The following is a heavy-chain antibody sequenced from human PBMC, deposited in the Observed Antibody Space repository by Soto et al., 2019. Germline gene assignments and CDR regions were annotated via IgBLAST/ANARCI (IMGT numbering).Heavy chain of an antibody. CDR2: ISGSGGST. Sequence: HPGGSLRLSCAASGFTFSSYAMSWVRQAPGKGLEWVSAISGSGGSTYYADSVKGRFTISRDNSKNTLYLQMNSLRAEDTAVYYCAKDLDGSYYSFWFDPWGQGTLVTVSS. CDR3: AKDLDGSYYSFWFDP. V-gene: IGHV3-23*01. CDR1: GFTFSSYA. D-gene: IGHD1-26*01. J-gene: IGHJ5*02.